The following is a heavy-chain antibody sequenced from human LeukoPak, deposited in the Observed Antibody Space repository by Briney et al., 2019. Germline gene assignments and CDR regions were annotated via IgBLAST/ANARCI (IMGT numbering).Heavy chain of an antibody. V-gene: IGHV4-59*12. J-gene: IGHJ5*02. Sequence: SETLSLTCSVSGGSISSYYWSWIRQPPGKGLECIGYIHYTGSTNYNPSLKSRVTISVDTSKDQFSLKLSSVTAADTAVYYCARRPVLLWFGMLTSWGQGTLVTVSS. CDR3: ARRPVLLWFGMLTS. CDR1: GGSISSYY. D-gene: IGHD3-10*01. CDR2: IHYTGST.